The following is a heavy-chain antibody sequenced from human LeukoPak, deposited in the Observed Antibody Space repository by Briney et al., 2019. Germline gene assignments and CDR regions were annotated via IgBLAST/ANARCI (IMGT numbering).Heavy chain of an antibody. J-gene: IGHJ4*02. V-gene: IGHV3-23*01. D-gene: IGHD1-20*01. Sequence: GGSLRLPCAASGFTFSSYSMSWVRQAPGKGLEWVSAISSSGGSTDYTDSVKGRFTISRDNSKNTLYLQMNSLRAEDTAVYYCAKKMSITAASQVDYWGQGTLVTVSS. CDR3: AKKMSITAASQVDY. CDR1: GFTFSSYS. CDR2: ISSSGGST.